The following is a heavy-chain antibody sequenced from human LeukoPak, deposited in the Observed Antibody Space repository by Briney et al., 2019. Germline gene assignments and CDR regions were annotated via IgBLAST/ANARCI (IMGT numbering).Heavy chain of an antibody. CDR1: GFTFSSYG. Sequence: GGSLRLSCAASGFTFSSYGMHWVRQAPGKGLEWVAVIWYDGSNKYYADSVKGRFTISRDNSKNTLYLQMNSLRAKDTAVYYCARDLGGYSGYLDYWGQGTLVTVSS. V-gene: IGHV3-33*01. J-gene: IGHJ4*02. CDR2: IWYDGSNK. CDR3: ARDLGGYSGYLDY. D-gene: IGHD5-12*01.